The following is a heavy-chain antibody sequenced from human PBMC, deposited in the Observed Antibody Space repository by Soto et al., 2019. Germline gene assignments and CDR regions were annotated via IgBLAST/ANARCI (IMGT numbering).Heavy chain of an antibody. V-gene: IGHV4-59*01. CDR1: GGSISSYY. D-gene: IGHD3-9*01. J-gene: IGHJ4*02. CDR3: AHILRGSQFTY. CDR2: IYYSGST. Sequence: SETLSLTCTVSGGSISSYYWSWIRQPPGKGLEWIGYIYYSGSTNYNPSLKSRVTISVDTSKNQFSLKLSSVTAADTAMYYCAHILRGSQFTYWGQGTPVTVSS.